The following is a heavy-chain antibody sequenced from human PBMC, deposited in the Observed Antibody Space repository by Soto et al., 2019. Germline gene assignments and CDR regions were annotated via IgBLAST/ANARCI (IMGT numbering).Heavy chain of an antibody. J-gene: IGHJ3*02. CDR3: ARPNDIYYGGYSPVALDI. CDR1: GVTFRNYN. CDR2: ISSSSSYI. D-gene: IGHD4-17*01. Sequence: EVQLVESGGGLVKPGGSLRLSCAASGVTFRNYNMNWLRQAPGKVLAWGSSISSSSSYIYYADSVKVRFNISRDNAKNSLYSQKNTRRADDTAVYYCARPNDIYYGGYSPVALDIWGQGTTLPGSS. V-gene: IGHV3-21*01.